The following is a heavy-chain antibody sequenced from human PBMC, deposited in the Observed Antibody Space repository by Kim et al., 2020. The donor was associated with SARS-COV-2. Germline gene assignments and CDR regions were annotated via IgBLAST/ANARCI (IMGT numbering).Heavy chain of an antibody. CDR2: MDPSSGKT. J-gene: IGHJ6*01. CDR1: GYTFSNND. D-gene: IGHD3-16*01. Sequence: ASVKVSCKASGYTFSNNDINWMRQAPGQGLEWMGWMDPSSGKTAYAQGFKGRFAITVDTSVSTTYLQISSLKSEDTALYYCSRGPGTADYGG. V-gene: IGHV1-8*01. CDR3: SRGPGTADY.